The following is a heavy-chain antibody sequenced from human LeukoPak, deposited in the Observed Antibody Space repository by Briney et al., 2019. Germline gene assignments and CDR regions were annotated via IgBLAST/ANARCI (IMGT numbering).Heavy chain of an antibody. CDR3: ATPPRFSYYYYYMDV. CDR2: ISSSGSTI. CDR1: GFTFSSYE. D-gene: IGHD3-10*01. V-gene: IGHV3-48*03. Sequence: GRSLRLSCAASGFTFSSYEMNWVRQAPGKGLEWVSYISSSGSTIYYADSVKGRFTISRDNAKNSLYLQMNSLRAEDTAVYYCATPPRFSYYYYYMDVWGKGTTVTVSS. J-gene: IGHJ6*03.